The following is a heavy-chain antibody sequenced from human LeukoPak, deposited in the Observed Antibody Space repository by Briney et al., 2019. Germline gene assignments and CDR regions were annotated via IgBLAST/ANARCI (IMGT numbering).Heavy chain of an antibody. Sequence: GRSMTLSCAASGFIFSSYAMHCVRPAQDKGLEWVAVISYDGSNKYYADSVKGRFTISRDNSKNTLYLRMNSLRAEDTAVYYCARDRKGIIRYYFDYWGQGTLVTVSS. D-gene: IGHD3-10*01. CDR3: ARDRKGIIRYYFDY. J-gene: IGHJ4*02. CDR2: ISYDGSNK. CDR1: GFIFSSYA. V-gene: IGHV3-30-3*01.